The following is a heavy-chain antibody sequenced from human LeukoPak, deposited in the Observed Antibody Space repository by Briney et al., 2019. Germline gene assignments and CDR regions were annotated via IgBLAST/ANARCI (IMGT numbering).Heavy chain of an antibody. Sequence: GGSLRLSCAASGFSVNNNYMTWVRQAPGKGLEWVSLIYTGGTIYYADSVKGRFTISRDNSKNTLYLQMNSLTAEDKAVYYCALLRYGELPQVDYWGQGTLVTVSS. CDR1: GFSVNNNY. CDR3: ALLRYGELPQVDY. V-gene: IGHV3-53*01. CDR2: IYTGGTI. D-gene: IGHD3-10*01. J-gene: IGHJ4*02.